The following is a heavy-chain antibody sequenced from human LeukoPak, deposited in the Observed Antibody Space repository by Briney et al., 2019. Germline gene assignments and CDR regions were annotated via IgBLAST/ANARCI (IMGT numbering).Heavy chain of an antibody. CDR3: ARHEGSGSYYSY. V-gene: IGHV5-51*01. CDR2: ISPDDSEI. CDR1: GYSFTTYW. D-gene: IGHD1-26*01. J-gene: IGHJ4*02. Sequence: PGESLKISCKCSGYSFTTYWIAWVRQMPGRGLEWMGIISPDDSEIRYSPSFRGQVTISADKSTSTAYLQWSRLKASDTAIYYCARHEGSGSYYSYWGQGTLVTVSS.